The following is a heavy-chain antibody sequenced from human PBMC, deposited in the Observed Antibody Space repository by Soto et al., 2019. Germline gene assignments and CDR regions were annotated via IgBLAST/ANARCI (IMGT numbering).Heavy chain of an antibody. D-gene: IGHD2-2*01. CDR3: ARVIPGGEVWLHP. CDR2: ISAYTDTP. J-gene: IGHJ5*02. Sequence: ASVKVSCKASGYTFTNFGVTWVRRAPGQGLEWMGWISAYTDTPNYAQKFQGRVTMTIDTSTSTAYMDLRSLTSDDTAVYYCARVIPGGEVWLHPSGQVTMVTIYS. V-gene: IGHV1-18*01. CDR1: GYTFTNFG.